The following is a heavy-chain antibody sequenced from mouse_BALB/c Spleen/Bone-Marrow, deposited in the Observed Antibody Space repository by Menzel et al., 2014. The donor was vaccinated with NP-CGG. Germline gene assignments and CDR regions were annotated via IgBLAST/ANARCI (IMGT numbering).Heavy chain of an antibody. V-gene: IGHV14-3*02. CDR3: ARWEYYAMDY. J-gene: IGHJ4*01. Sequence: VQLQQSGAELVEPGASVKLSCAASGFNIKDTYMHWVKQTPEQGLEWIGRIDPANGNTKYDLKFQGKATITADTSSNTACLQLSSLTSEDTAVYYCARWEYYAMDYWGQGTSVTVSS. CDR2: IDPANGNT. CDR1: GFNIKDTY. D-gene: IGHD4-1*01.